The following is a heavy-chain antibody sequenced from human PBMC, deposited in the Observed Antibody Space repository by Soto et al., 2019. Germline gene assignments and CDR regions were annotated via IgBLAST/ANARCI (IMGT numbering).Heavy chain of an antibody. D-gene: IGHD3-22*01. CDR2: IYYSGST. V-gene: IGHV4-31*03. CDR3: ARGSYYDSSGYYGP. CDR1: GGSISSSAYY. Sequence: QVQLQESGPGLLEPSQTLALACSVSGGSISSSAYYWSWIRQHPGKGLEWIGYIYYSGSTYYNPSLKSRVTISVDTSKNQFSLKLSSVTAADTAVYYCARGSYYDSSGYYGPWGQGTLVTVSS. J-gene: IGHJ5*02.